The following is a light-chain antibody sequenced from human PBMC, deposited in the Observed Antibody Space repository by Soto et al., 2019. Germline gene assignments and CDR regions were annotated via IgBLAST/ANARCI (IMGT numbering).Light chain of an antibody. Sequence: QSVLTQPPSASGTPGQRVTISCSGSSSNIGSNYVYWYQQLPGTAPKLLIYRNNQRPSGVPDRFSGSKSGTSASLAISGLRSADEADYYCAAWDDSLSGRVFGGGTKVTVL. J-gene: IGLJ2*01. CDR3: AAWDDSLSGRV. V-gene: IGLV1-47*01. CDR1: SSNIGSNY. CDR2: RNN.